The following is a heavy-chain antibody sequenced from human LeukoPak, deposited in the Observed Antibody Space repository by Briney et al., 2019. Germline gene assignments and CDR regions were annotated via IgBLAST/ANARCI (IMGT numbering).Heavy chain of an antibody. CDR1: GGSISSGGYY. CDR2: IYYSGST. D-gene: IGHD5-12*01. V-gene: IGHV4-31*03. CDR3: ARLGGSGYDSFYGFDP. Sequence: SQTLSLTCTVSGGSISSGGYYWSWIRQHPGKGLEWIGYIYYSGSTYYNPSLKSRVTISVDTSKNQFSLKLSSVTAADTAVYYRARLGGSGYDSFYGFDPWGQGTLVTVSS. J-gene: IGHJ5*02.